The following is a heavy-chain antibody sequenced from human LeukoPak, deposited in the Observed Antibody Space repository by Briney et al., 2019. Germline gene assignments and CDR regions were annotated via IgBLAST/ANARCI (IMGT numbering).Heavy chain of an antibody. V-gene: IGHV5-51*01. Sequence: GESLKISCKGFGYSFTSYWIGWVRQMPGKGLEWMGIIYPDDSDVRYSPSLQGQVTISVDKSISTAYLQWSSLKASDTAMYYCARQPRRGEFDYWGQGTLVTVSS. D-gene: IGHD3-16*01. CDR3: ARQPRRGEFDY. CDR1: GYSFTSYW. CDR2: IYPDDSDV. J-gene: IGHJ4*02.